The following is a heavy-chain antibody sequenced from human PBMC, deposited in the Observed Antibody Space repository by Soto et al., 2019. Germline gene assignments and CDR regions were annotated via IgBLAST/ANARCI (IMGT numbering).Heavy chain of an antibody. D-gene: IGHD3-22*01. CDR1: GASISRYY. Sequence: PSETLSLTCTVSGASISRYYWSWIRQPPGKGLEWIGYIYHSGSTNYNPSLKSRVTISVDTSKNQFSLKLSSVTAADTAVYYCARVRITMIPGGVHGMDVWGQGTTVTVSS. J-gene: IGHJ6*02. V-gene: IGHV4-59*01. CDR3: ARVRITMIPGGVHGMDV. CDR2: IYHSGST.